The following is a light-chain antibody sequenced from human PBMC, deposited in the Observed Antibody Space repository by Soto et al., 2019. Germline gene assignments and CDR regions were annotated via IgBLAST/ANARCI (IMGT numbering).Light chain of an antibody. J-gene: IGKJ1*01. CDR1: QSVSSSY. Sequence: EIVLTQSPGTLSLSPGQRATLSCRASQSVSSSYLAWYQHKPGPAPSLFSDGGSSSATGIPVRCSGRGSETDFTLTSPKLEPDAVSVYYCQQYRSPRTFGQGTKVDIK. CDR2: GGS. CDR3: QQYRSPRT. V-gene: IGKV3-20*01.